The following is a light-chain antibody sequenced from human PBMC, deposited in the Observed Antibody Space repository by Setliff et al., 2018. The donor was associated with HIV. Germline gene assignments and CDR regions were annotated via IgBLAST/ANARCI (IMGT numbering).Light chain of an antibody. J-gene: IGLJ1*01. CDR2: GVT. V-gene: IGLV2-14*03. Sequence: QSALTQPASVSGSPGQSITLSCTGTSSDVGAYDFVSWYQQYPGKARTLLIFGVTNRPAGVSFRFGGSKSGNTASLTISGLQAEDEADYYCSSYTSSFTYVFGSGTKVTVL. CDR3: SSYTSSFTYV. CDR1: SSDVGAYDF.